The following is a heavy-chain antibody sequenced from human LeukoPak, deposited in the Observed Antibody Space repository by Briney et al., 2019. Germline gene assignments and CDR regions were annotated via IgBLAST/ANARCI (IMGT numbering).Heavy chain of an antibody. CDR1: GGTFSSYA. CDR3: ARERSDAFDI. J-gene: IGHJ3*02. V-gene: IGHV1-69*13. CDR2: IIPIFGTA. Sequence: SVKVSCKASGGTFSSYAISWVGQAPGQGLEWMGGIIPIFGTANYAQKFQGRVTITADESTSTAYMELSSLRSEDTAVYYCARERSDAFDIWGQGTMVTVSS.